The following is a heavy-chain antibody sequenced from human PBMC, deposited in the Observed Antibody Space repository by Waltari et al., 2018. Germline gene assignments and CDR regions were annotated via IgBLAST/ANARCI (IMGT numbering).Heavy chain of an antibody. Sequence: EVQLVESGGNFIQPGGSLRLSCAASGFNVRTTFISWVRQAPGKGLEWVSIIYSGGNTYYAGSVKGRFTISRDNYKNMVYLEMNSLRAEDTAVYYCAKQSPSYTRGWYPLESWGPGTLVTVSP. V-gene: IGHV3-53*01. J-gene: IGHJ4*02. CDR3: AKQSPSYTRGWYPLES. CDR1: GFNVRTTF. D-gene: IGHD6-19*01. CDR2: IYSGGNT.